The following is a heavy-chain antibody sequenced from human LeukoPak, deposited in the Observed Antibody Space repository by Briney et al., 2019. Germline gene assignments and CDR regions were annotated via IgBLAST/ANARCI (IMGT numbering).Heavy chain of an antibody. V-gene: IGHV3-30*04. CDR1: GFTFSNYA. Sequence: SGGSLRLSCAASGFTFSNYAMHWVRQAPGKGLEWVAIVSHDGRNQYYAESVKGRFTISRDSSKNTVSLQMNSLRAGDSALYYCGIDTTARVTIHFRGQGTLGTVS. D-gene: IGHD5-24*01. CDR3: GIDTTARVTIHF. J-gene: IGHJ4*02. CDR2: VSHDGRNQ.